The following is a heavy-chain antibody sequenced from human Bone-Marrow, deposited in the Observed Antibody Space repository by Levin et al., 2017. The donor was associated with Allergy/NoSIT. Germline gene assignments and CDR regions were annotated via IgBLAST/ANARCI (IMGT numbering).Heavy chain of an antibody. CDR2: IFYRGST. Sequence: TASETLSLTCTVSGGSVTSGPFYWSWIRQPPGKGLEYIGYIFYRGSTNYNPSLKSRVTMSVDPSKNQFSLKLSSVTAADTAVYYCARALSSFWSGFYMDVWGQGTTVTVSS. V-gene: IGHV4-61*01. J-gene: IGHJ6*02. CDR3: ARALSSFWSGFYMDV. D-gene: IGHD3-3*01. CDR1: GGSVTSGPFY.